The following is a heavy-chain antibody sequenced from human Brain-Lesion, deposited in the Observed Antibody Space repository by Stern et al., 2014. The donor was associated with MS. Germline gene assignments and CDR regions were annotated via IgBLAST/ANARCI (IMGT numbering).Heavy chain of an antibody. J-gene: IGHJ4*02. V-gene: IGHV4-61*02. D-gene: IGHD5-18*01. Sequence: MQLVESGPGLVKPSQTLSLTCSVSGGSISSGSYYWNWIRQPAGKGLEWIGRIYASGSTNYSPSLKSRVFISGDPSKNQFSLKLSFVTAADAAMYYCVRETGGYTYGDTDFFDFWGQGTLVTVSS. CDR2: IYASGST. CDR1: GGSISSGSYY. CDR3: VRETGGYTYGDTDFFDF.